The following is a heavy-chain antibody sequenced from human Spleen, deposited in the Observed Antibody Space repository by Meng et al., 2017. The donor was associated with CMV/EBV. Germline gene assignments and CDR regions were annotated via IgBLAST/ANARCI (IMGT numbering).Heavy chain of an antibody. CDR2: ISYDGSNK. D-gene: IGHD3-10*01. CDR3: ARDFYYYGSGSYYIGPVVY. V-gene: IGHV3-30-3*01. CDR1: GFTFSSYA. Sequence: GESLKISCAASGFTFSSYAMHWVRQAPGKGLEWVAVISYDGSNKYYADSVKGRFTISRDNSKNTLYLQMNSLRAEDTAVYYCARDFYYYGSGSYYIGPVVYWGQGTTVTVSS. J-gene: IGHJ6*02.